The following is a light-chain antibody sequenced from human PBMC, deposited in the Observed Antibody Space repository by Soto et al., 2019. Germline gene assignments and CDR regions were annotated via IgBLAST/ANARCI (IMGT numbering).Light chain of an antibody. Sequence: QSVLTQPPSVSGAPGQRVTISCTGRSSNIGAYYDVHWYQQLPGTAPKLLIYGNNNRPSGVPDRFSGSKSGTSASLAITGLRAEDEADYYCQSYDSSLSGYVFGTGTKVTVL. CDR3: QSYDSSLSGYV. J-gene: IGLJ1*01. V-gene: IGLV1-40*01. CDR2: GNN. CDR1: SSNIGAYYD.